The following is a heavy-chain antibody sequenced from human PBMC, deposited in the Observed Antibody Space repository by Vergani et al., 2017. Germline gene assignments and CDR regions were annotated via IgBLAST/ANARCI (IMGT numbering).Heavy chain of an antibody. J-gene: IGHJ4*02. CDR2: IYTSGST. D-gene: IGHD2-15*01. CDR3: ARGYCSGGSCYSEFFD. CDR1: GGSISSGSYY. V-gene: IGHV4-61*02. Sequence: QVQLQESGPGLVKPSQTLSLTCTVSGGSISSGSYYWSWIRQPAGKGLEWIGRIYTSGSTNYNPSLKSRVTISVDTSKNPFSLKLSSVTAADTAVYYCARGYCSGGSCYSEFFDWGQGTLVTVSS.